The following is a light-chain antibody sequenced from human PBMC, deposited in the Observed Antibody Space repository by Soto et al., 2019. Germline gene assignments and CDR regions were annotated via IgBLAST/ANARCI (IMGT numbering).Light chain of an antibody. V-gene: IGLV1-44*01. CDR3: TAWDDSLNGRV. J-gene: IGLJ3*02. Sequence: QSVLTQPPSASETPGQRVTISCSGSSSNIGSNPVNWYQQLPGTAPKLLIYINNQRPSGVPDRFFGSKSGTLASLAISGLQSEDEADYYCTAWDDSLNGRVFGGGTKLTVL. CDR2: INN. CDR1: SSNIGSNP.